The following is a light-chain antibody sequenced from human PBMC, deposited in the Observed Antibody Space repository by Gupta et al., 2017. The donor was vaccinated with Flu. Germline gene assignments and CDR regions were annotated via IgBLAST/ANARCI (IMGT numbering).Light chain of an antibody. Sequence: DIEMTQSPPTLSAAVGDRVAITCRASQNIKKWLAWYQQKPGKAPSLLIYKASNLEAGVPYRFNGGGSGTEFVLSITDLQPHDVATYYCQQYDEYPLTFGGGTTLEIK. J-gene: IGKJ4*01. CDR2: KAS. CDR3: QQYDEYPLT. V-gene: IGKV1-5*03. CDR1: QNIKKW.